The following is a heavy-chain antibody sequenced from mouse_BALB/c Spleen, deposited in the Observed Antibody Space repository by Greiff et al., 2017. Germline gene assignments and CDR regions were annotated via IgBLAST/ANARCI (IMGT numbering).Heavy chain of an antibody. CDR2: IDPSDSYT. V-gene: IGHV1-69*02. CDR1: GYTFTSYW. CDR3: ARENYRYDGGAMDY. Sequence: QVQLQQSGAELVKPGASVKLSCKASGYTFTSYWMHWVKQRPGQGLEWIGEIDPSDSYTNYNQKFKGKATLTVDKSSSTAYMQLSSLTSEDSAVYYCARENYRYDGGAMDYWGQGTSVTVSS. D-gene: IGHD2-14*01. J-gene: IGHJ4*01.